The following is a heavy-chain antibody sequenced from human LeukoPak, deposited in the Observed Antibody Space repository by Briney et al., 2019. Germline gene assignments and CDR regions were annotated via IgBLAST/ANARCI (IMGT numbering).Heavy chain of an antibody. CDR3: VSFYETY. V-gene: IGHV3-74*01. J-gene: IGHJ4*02. D-gene: IGHD2-2*01. CDR1: GNYW. CDR2: INSDGSWT. Sequence: GGSLRLSCAASGNYWMHWVRQAPGKGLVWVSHINSDGSWTSYADSVKGRFTISKDNAKNTVYLQMNKLRAEDTAVYYCVSFYETYWGRGTLVTVSS.